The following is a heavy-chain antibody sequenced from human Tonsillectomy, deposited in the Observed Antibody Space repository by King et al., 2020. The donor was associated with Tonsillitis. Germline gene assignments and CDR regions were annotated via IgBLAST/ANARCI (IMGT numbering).Heavy chain of an antibody. J-gene: IGHJ3*02. CDR1: GFTFSSDG. CDR2: ISSSSSYI. D-gene: IGHD2-8*01. V-gene: IGHV3-21*01. CDR3: ATGRVCAFHI. Sequence: VQLVESGGGLVKPGGSLRLSCAASGFTFSSDGMNWVRQAPGKGLEWVSFISSSSSYIYYADSVKGRFTISRDNAKNSLYLQMNSLRADDTAVYYCATGRVCAFHIWGQGTMVTVSS.